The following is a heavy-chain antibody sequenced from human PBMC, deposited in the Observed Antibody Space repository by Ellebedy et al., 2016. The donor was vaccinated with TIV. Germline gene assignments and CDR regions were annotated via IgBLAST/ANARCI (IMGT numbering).Heavy chain of an antibody. CDR2: IYYSGST. Sequence: MPGGSLRLSCTVSGGSISSYYWSWIRQPPGKGLEWIGSIYYSGSTNYNPSLKSRVTISVDTSKNQFSLKLSSVTAADTAVYYCAGVVAAPDNWFDPWGQGTLVTVSS. CDR3: AGVVAAPDNWFDP. CDR1: GGSISSYY. D-gene: IGHD2-15*01. J-gene: IGHJ5*02. V-gene: IGHV4-59*08.